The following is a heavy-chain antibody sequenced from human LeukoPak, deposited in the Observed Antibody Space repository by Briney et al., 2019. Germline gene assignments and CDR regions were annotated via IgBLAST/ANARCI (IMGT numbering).Heavy chain of an antibody. Sequence: GGSLRLSCAASGFTFSSYNMNWVRQAPGKGLEWASYISSSSSHISYGASLKGRFTISRDNARNSLYLQMNSLRVEDTAVYYCGRGWAVDFWGQGTLVTVSS. CDR1: GFTFSSYN. V-gene: IGHV3-21*01. D-gene: IGHD5-24*01. CDR2: ISSSSSHI. CDR3: GRGWAVDF. J-gene: IGHJ4*02.